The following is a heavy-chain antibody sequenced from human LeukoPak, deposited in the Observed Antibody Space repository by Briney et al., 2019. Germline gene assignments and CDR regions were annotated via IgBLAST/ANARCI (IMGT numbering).Heavy chain of an antibody. CDR2: INHSGST. V-gene: IGHV4-34*01. D-gene: IGHD3-10*01. J-gene: IGHJ4*02. CDR1: GGSFSGYY. CDR3: ARGWVRGVTHFDY. Sequence: PSETLSLTRAVYGGSFSGYYWSWIRQPPGKGLEWIGEINHSGSTNYNPSLKSRVTISVDTSKNQFSLKLSSVTAADTAVYYCARGWVRGVTHFDYWGQGTLVTVSS.